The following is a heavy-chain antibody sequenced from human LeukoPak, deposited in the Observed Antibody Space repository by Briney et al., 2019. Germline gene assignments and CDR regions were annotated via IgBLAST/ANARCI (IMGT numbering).Heavy chain of an antibody. CDR1: GFTFSTYW. CDR3: ATSLSGWGTYHYMNV. V-gene: IGHV3-7*01. D-gene: IGHD6-19*01. CDR2: IKQDGSEK. J-gene: IGHJ6*03. Sequence: GGSLRLSCAASGFTFSTYWMTWVRQAPGKGLEWVANIKQDGSEKYYEDSMKGRFTISRDNAKSSLYLQMNSLRAEDTAVYYCATSLSGWGTYHYMNVWGKGTTVTISS.